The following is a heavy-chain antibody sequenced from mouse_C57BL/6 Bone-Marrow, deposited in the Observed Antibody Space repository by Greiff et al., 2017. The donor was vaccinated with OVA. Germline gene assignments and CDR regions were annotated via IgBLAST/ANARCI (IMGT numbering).Heavy chain of an antibody. V-gene: IGHV1-78*01. D-gene: IGHD3-2*02. CDR1: GYTFTDHT. Sequence: QVQLQQSDAELVKPGASVKISCKVSGYTFTDHTIHWMKQRPEQGLEWIGYIYPRDGSTKYNEKFKGKATLTADKSSSTAYMQLNSLTSEDSAVYFCAREEGDSSGSGYYFDYWGQGTTLTVSS. J-gene: IGHJ2*01. CDR3: AREEGDSSGSGYYFDY. CDR2: IYPRDGST.